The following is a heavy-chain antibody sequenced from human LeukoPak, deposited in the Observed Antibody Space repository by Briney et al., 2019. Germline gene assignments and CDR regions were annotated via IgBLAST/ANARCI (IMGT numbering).Heavy chain of an antibody. V-gene: IGHV3-21*01. Sequence: GGSLRLSCAASGFTFSTLALNGVAQAPGKGMEWVSSIDRSGNYIYYADSFKGRFTISRDNAKNSLYLQMDTLRAEDTAVYYCGMRGLTFDWGQGTLVTVSS. D-gene: IGHD3-22*01. CDR1: GFTFSTLA. J-gene: IGHJ4*02. CDR3: GMRGLTFD. CDR2: IDRSGNYI.